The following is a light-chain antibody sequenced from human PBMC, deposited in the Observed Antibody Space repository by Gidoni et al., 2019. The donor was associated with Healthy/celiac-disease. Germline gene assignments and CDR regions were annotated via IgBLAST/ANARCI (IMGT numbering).Light chain of an antibody. CDR3: NSRDSSGNHVV. V-gene: IGLV3-19*01. CDR1: SLRSYD. CDR2: CTN. Sequence: SSELTQDPAVSVALGQTVRIQCQGDSLRSYDASWYQQKPGQAPVLVIYCTNNRPSGIPDRFSGSSSGNTSSLTITGAQAEDEADYYCNSRDSSGNHVVFGGGTKLTVL. J-gene: IGLJ2*01.